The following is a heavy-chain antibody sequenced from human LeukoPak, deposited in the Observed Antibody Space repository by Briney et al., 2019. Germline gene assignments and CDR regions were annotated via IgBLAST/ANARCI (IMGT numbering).Heavy chain of an antibody. CDR1: GITFSSYD. V-gene: IGHV3-49*04. D-gene: IGHD3-22*01. J-gene: IGHJ4*02. CDR2: LRGKAYGGTT. CDR3: TRVGSGYYSYYFDY. Sequence: PGGSLRLSCAASGITFSSYDMHWVRQAPGKGLEWVGSLRGKAYGGTTQYAASVKGRFTISRDDSKSIAYLQMNSLKTEDTAVYYCTRVGSGYYSYYFDYWGQGALVTVSS.